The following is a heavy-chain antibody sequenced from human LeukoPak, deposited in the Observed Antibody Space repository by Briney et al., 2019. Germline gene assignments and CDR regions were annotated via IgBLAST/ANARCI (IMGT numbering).Heavy chain of an antibody. CDR2: ISYDGSNK. V-gene: IGHV3-30*03. D-gene: IGHD3-22*01. Sequence: GGSLRLSCAASGFTFSSYGMHWVRQAPGKGLEWVAVISYDGSNKYYADSVRGRFTISRDNSKNTLYLEMNRLRAEDTAMYYCARAYAGDSSGYYYGDWGQGTLVTVSS. J-gene: IGHJ4*02. CDR1: GFTFSSYG. CDR3: ARAYAGDSSGYYYGD.